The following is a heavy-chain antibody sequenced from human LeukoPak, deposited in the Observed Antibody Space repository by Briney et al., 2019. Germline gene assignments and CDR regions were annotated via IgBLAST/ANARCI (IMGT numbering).Heavy chain of an antibody. J-gene: IGHJ4*02. V-gene: IGHV3-7*01. CDR1: GFTFSHYS. CDR2: IKQDGSEK. CDR3: ASFRVAGLPANFDY. Sequence: PGGSLRLSCVASGFTFSHYSMNWVRQAPGKGLEWVANIKQDGSEKYYVDSVKGRFTISRDNAKNSLYLQMNSLRAEDTAVYYCASFRVAGLPANFDYWGQGTLVTVSS. D-gene: IGHD6-19*01.